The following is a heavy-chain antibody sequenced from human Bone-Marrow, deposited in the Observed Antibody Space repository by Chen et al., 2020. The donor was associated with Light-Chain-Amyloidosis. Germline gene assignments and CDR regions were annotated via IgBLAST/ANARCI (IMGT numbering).Heavy chain of an antibody. J-gene: IGHJ4*02. CDR1: GFNFSSFG. D-gene: IGHD3-10*01. CDR3: TRKGGYFDF. V-gene: IGHV3-23*04. Sequence: EVQLVESGGGLVQPGGSLRLHCETSGFNFSSFGMSWVRQAPGKGLECVSTVSGSTVSTYYAGAVKGRFIISRDNSKSTLYLQMNSLRAGDTAVYFCTRKGGYFDFWGQGSLVTVSS. CDR2: VSGSTVST.